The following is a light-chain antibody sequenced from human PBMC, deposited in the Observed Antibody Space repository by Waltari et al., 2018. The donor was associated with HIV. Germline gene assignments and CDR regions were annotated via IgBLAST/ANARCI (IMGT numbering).Light chain of an antibody. J-gene: IGLJ3*02. CDR3: QSTDHDGTWV. V-gene: IGLV3-25*03. Sequence: SYDLTQTPSVSVSPGQTASINSSRAALPKKYTTWYRQKAGQAPILLIYKDIERPSGIPERISGSGSGTGVTLTITDVQAEDEGDYFCQSTDHDGTWVFGGGTKLTVL. CDR1: ALPKKY. CDR2: KDI.